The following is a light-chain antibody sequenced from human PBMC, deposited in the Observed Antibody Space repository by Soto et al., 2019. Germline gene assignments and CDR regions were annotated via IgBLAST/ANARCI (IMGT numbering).Light chain of an antibody. CDR1: QDIRND. J-gene: IGKJ1*01. CDR3: LQDYNLPRT. V-gene: IGKV1-6*01. CDR2: DGS. Sequence: AIQMTQSPSSLSASVGDRVTITCRASQDIRNDLGWYQQKPGKAPKLLIYDGSKLQSGVPSRFSGSVSGTDFTLTISSLQPEDFATYYCLQDYNLPRTFGQGTKVEVK.